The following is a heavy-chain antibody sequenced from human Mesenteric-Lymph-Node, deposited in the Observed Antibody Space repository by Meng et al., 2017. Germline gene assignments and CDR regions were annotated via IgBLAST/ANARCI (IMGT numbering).Heavy chain of an antibody. CDR3: ARSMYSSGWLLFDS. CDR2: IHSSGTS. V-gene: IGHV4-61*02. D-gene: IGHD6-19*01. CDR1: GASISSGNHY. J-gene: IGHJ4*02. Sequence: SEPLSLTCNVSGASISSGNHYWSWIRQPAGRGLEWIGRIHSSGTSDYNPSLKSRVTISQDTSTHRLSLEVPSATAADTAVYYCARSMYSSGWLLFDSWGQGTLVTVSS.